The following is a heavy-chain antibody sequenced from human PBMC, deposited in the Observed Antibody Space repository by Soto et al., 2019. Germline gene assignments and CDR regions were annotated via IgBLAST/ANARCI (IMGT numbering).Heavy chain of an antibody. V-gene: IGHV1-69*06. CDR1: GSTFNNFA. CDR2: IVVISNTA. D-gene: IGHD1-26*01. CDR3: ARAIKRWEVNYYFDY. Sequence: QVVLLQSGAEVKEPGSSVRVSCKVSGSTFNNFAFSWVRQAPGHGPEWMGGIVVISNTADYSQRFQDRVTITADTSTNTLYMELGSLTIEDTAVYYCARAIKRWEVNYYFDYWGQGTLVTVSS. J-gene: IGHJ4*02.